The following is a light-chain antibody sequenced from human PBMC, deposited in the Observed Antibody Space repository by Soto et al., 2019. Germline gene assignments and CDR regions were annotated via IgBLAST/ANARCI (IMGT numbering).Light chain of an antibody. J-gene: IGKJ2*01. Sequence: DIQMTQSPSTLSASVGHRVTITCRASQSISSWMAWYQQKPAKAPKLLIYDASSLESGVPSRCSGGGSGTGFTLTISSLQPDDFATYYCQQYNSYLYTFGQGTKLEIK. CDR1: QSISSW. CDR2: DAS. V-gene: IGKV1-5*01. CDR3: QQYNSYLYT.